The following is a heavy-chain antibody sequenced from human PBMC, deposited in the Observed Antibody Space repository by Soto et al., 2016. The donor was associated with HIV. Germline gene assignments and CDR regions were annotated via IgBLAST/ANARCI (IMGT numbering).Heavy chain of an antibody. V-gene: IGHV3-66*01. CDR2: IYSGGTT. Sequence: EVKLVESGGDLSRPGESLRLSCAASGFTVNSNYMTWVRLAPGKGLEWVSSIYSGGTTYYADSIVDRFIISRDTSKNIVYLQMNNLRVEDTAVYFCARVLTKGHDYGDYEDTYYFDYWGQGTLVTVSS. J-gene: IGHJ4*02. CDR3: ARVLTKGHDYGDYEDTYYFDY. CDR1: GFTVNSNY. D-gene: IGHD4-17*01.